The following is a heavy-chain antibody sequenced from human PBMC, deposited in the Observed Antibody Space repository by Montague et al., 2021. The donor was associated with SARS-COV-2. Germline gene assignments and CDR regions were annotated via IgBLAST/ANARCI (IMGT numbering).Heavy chain of an antibody. Sequence: SLRLSCAASQFTFSSYAMSWVRQAPGKGLEWVSTISGGGSSTYYADSVKGRFTISRDNSKNTLYLQMNSLRAEDTAVYYCAKGPSKCSVYDRYCAYWGQGTLVTVSS. V-gene: IGHV3-23*01. CDR1: QFTFSSYA. J-gene: IGHJ4*02. CDR3: AKGPSKCSVYDRYCAY. CDR2: ISGGGSST. D-gene: IGHD5/OR15-5a*01.